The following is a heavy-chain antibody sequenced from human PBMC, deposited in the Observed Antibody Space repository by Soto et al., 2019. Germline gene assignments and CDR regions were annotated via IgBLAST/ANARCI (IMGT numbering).Heavy chain of an antibody. V-gene: IGHV3-30*04. CDR2: VSYDGNHK. Sequence: QPGGSLRLSCAASGFTVSSYAMHWVRQAPGKGLEWVAVVSYDGNHKYYADSVKGRFTVSRDNAKNMLYLQMNSLRGEDTAVYYCAKDVGQQLVLNYGMDVWGQGTTVTVSS. J-gene: IGHJ6*02. CDR3: AKDVGQQLVLNYGMDV. CDR1: GFTVSSYA. D-gene: IGHD6-13*01.